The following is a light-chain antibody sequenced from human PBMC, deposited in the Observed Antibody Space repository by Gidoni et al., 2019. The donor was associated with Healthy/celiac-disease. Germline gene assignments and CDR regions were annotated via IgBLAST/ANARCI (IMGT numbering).Light chain of an antibody. CDR1: QSVSSSY. CDR3: QQYGSSPPIT. CDR2: GAS. Sequence: EIVLTQSPGTLSLSPGERATLSCRASQSVSSSYLAWYQQKPGQAPRLLIYGASSRATGIPDSVSGSGSGTDFTLTISRLEPEDFAVYYCQQYGSSPPITFGQGTRLEIK. J-gene: IGKJ5*01. V-gene: IGKV3-20*01.